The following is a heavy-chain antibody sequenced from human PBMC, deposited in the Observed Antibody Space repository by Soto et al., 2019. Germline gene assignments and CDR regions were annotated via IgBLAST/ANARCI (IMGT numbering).Heavy chain of an antibody. J-gene: IGHJ6*02. D-gene: IGHD7-27*01. V-gene: IGHV3-9*01. CDR2: LTWNSGSL. CDR3: AKDVGNTGQYYYGMEV. Sequence: EVQLVESGGGLVQPGRSLRLSCAASGFTFDDYALHWVRQAPGQGLEWVSGLTWNSGSLGYADSVEGRVTLSRDNAKNSLYLQMNSLRAENTALYYSAKDVGNTGQYYYGMEVGGQGTTVTVSS. CDR1: GFTFDDYA.